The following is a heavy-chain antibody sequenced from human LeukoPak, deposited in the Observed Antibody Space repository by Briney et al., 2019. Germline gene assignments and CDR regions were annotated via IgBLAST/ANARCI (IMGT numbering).Heavy chain of an antibody. V-gene: IGHV3-21*01. Sequence: PGGSLRLSCAASGFTFSSYSINWVRQAPGKGLEWVSSISSSSSYIYYADSVKGRFTISRDNAKNSLYLQMNSLRAEDTAVYYCARDPGGFQLPYYFDYWGQGTLVTVSS. CDR2: ISSSSSYI. CDR3: ARDPGGFQLPYYFDY. D-gene: IGHD2-2*01. CDR1: GFTFSSYS. J-gene: IGHJ4*02.